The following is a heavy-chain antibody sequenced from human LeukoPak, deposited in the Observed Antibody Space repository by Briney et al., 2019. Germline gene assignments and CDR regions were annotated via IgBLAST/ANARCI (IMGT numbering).Heavy chain of an antibody. D-gene: IGHD6-19*01. CDR1: GGSISSYY. CDR2: IYYSGST. V-gene: IGHV4-59*01. Sequence: TSETLSLTCTVSGGSISSYYWSWIRQPPGKGLEWIGYIYYSGSTNYNPSLKSRVTISVDTSKNQFSLKLSSVTAADTAVYYCARGQQWLVRSGVWFDPWGQGTLVTASS. CDR3: ARGQQWLVRSGVWFDP. J-gene: IGHJ5*02.